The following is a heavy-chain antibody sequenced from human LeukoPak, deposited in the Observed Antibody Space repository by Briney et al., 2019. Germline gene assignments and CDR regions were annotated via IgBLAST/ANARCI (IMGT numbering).Heavy chain of an antibody. D-gene: IGHD3-16*01. CDR3: AGCEGFYDYFSGNPTYYFYMDV. CDR1: GFTFSTYW. V-gene: IGHV3-7*01. CDR2: IKEDGSET. Sequence: GGSLRLSCAASGFTFSTYWMCWVRQAPGKGLEWVANIKEDGSETNYVESVKGRFFISRDNAKNSQRLQMNSLRAEDSAVYYCAGCEGFYDYFSGNPTYYFYMDVWGKGTTVTVSS. J-gene: IGHJ6*03.